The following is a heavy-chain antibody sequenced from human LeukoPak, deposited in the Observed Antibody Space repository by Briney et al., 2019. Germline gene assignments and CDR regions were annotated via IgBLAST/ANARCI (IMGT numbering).Heavy chain of an antibody. J-gene: IGHJ4*02. V-gene: IGHV1-18*01. Sequence: ASVKVSCKASGYTFTSYGVSWVRQAPGQGLEWMGWISGHNGDTNYAQKLQDRVSMTTDTSTSTAYMELRSLRSDDTAVYYCARVITPIYSSTFTGGVDYWGQGTLVTVSS. D-gene: IGHD6-13*01. CDR3: ARVITPIYSSTFTGGVDY. CDR1: GYTFTSYG. CDR2: ISGHNGDT.